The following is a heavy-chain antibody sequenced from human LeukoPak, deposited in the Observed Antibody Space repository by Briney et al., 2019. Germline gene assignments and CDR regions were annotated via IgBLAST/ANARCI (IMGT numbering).Heavy chain of an antibody. CDR1: GGSIGSNY. CDR3: AKYGNSGWVIDN. Sequence: SETLSLTCTVSGGSIGSNYWTWIRQPPGKGLEYIGYIYYTGGTNYNPSLKTRVTISVDTSKNQFSLKLSSVTAADTAVYFCAKYGNSGWVIDNWGQRTLVTVSS. CDR2: IYYTGGT. J-gene: IGHJ4*02. V-gene: IGHV4-59*08. D-gene: IGHD6-19*01.